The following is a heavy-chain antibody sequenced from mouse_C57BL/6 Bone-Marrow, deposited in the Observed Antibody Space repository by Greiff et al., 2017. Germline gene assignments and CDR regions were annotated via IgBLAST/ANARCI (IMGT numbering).Heavy chain of an antibody. D-gene: IGHD2-4*01. CDR3: ARDEDYEFDD. V-gene: IGHV1-50*01. CDR1: GYTFTSYW. CDR2: IYPSDRYT. Sequence: QVQLQQPGAELVKPGASVKLSCKASGYTFTSYWMPWVKPRPGQGLAWIGEIYPSDRYTNYNQTFKGKATLTVDTSSSTAYMQLSRLTSEDSAVYKCARDEDYEFDDWGQGTTLTVSS. J-gene: IGHJ2*01.